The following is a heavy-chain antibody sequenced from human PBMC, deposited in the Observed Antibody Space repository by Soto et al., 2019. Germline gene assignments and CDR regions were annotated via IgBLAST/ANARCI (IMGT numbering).Heavy chain of an antibody. CDR2: ISSSSSTI. V-gene: IGHV3-48*01. CDR3: ARGEQAGGY. Sequence: GGSLRLSCAASGFTFSSYSMNWVRQAPGKGLEWVSYISSSSSTIYYADSVKGRFTISRDNAKNSLYLQMNSLRAEDTAVYYCARGEQAGGYWGQGTLVTVSS. J-gene: IGHJ4*02. D-gene: IGHD6-19*01. CDR1: GFTFSSYS.